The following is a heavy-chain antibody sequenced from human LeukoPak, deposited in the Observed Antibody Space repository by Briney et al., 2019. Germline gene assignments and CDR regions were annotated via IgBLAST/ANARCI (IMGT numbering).Heavy chain of an antibody. J-gene: IGHJ3*02. Sequence: SETLSLTCTVSGGSISSHYWSWIRQPPGKGLEWIGYIYHSRSTYYNPSLKSRVTISVDRSKNQFSLKLSSVTAADTAVYYCARNYDSSGYYYEDAVDIWGQGTMVTVSS. CDR3: ARNYDSSGYYYEDAVDI. CDR2: IYHSRST. CDR1: GGSISSHY. D-gene: IGHD3-22*01. V-gene: IGHV4-59*11.